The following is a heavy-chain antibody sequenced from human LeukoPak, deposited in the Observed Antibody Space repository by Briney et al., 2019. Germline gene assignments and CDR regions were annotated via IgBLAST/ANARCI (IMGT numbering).Heavy chain of an antibody. V-gene: IGHV4-61*02. Sequence: PSQTLSLTCTVSGGSISSGSYYWSWIRQPAGNGLELIGRIYTSGSTNYNPSLKSRVTISVDTSKNQFSLKLSSVTAADTAVYYCAADYYDSSGYFFDYWGQGTLVTVSS. D-gene: IGHD3-22*01. J-gene: IGHJ4*02. CDR2: IYTSGST. CDR1: GGSISSGSYY. CDR3: AADYYDSSGYFFDY.